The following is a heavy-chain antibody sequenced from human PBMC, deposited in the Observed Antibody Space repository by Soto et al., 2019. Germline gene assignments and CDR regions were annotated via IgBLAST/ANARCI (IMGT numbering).Heavy chain of an antibody. V-gene: IGHV1-3*01. J-gene: IGHJ6*02. CDR2: INAGNGNT. Sequence: ASVKVSCKASGYTFTSYAMHWVRQAPGQRLEWMGWINAGNGNTKYSQKFQGRVTITRDTSASTAYMELSSLRSEDTAVYYCAREYSSSWYDLYYYYYGMDVWGQGTTVTVS. D-gene: IGHD6-13*01. CDR3: AREYSSSWYDLYYYYYGMDV. CDR1: GYTFTSYA.